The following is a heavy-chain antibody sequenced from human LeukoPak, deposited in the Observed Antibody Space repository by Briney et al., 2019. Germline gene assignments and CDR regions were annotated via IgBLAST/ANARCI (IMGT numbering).Heavy chain of an antibody. J-gene: IGHJ4*02. CDR3: ARGGRGGHSYGSDY. CDR1: GGSISSYY. D-gene: IGHD5-18*01. CDR2: IYYSGST. Sequence: SETLSLTCTVSGGSISSYYWSWIRQPPGKGLEWIGYIYYSGSTNYNPSLKSRVTISLDTSKNQFSLKLSSVTAADTAVYYCARGGRGGHSYGSDYWGQGTLVTVSS. V-gene: IGHV4-59*01.